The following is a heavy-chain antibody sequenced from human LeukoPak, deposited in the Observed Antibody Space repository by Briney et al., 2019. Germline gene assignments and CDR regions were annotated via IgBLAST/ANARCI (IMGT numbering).Heavy chain of an antibody. J-gene: IGHJ6*03. Sequence: GESLKISCKGSGYSFTSYWIGWVRQMPGKGLEWMGIIYPGDSDTRYSPSFQGQVTISADKSISTAYLQWSSLKASDTAMYYCARGRGRSFYYYYMDVWGKGTTVTVSS. V-gene: IGHV5-51*01. CDR3: ARGRGRSFYYYYMDV. CDR1: GYSFTSYW. CDR2: IYPGDSDT. D-gene: IGHD1-26*01.